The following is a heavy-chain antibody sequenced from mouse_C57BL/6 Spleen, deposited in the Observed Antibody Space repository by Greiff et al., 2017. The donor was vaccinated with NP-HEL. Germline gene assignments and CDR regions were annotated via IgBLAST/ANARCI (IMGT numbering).Heavy chain of an antibody. J-gene: IGHJ4*01. CDR2: INPNYGTT. CDR3: ARMGRRYAMDY. Sequence: VQLQQPGPELVMPGASVKISCKASGYSFTDYNMNWVKQSNGQGLEWIGVINPNYGTTSYNQKFKGKATLTVDQSSSTAYMQLNSLTSEDSEVYYRARMGRRYAMDYWGQGTSVTVSS. V-gene: IGHV1-39*01. D-gene: IGHD1-1*01. CDR1: GYSFTDYN.